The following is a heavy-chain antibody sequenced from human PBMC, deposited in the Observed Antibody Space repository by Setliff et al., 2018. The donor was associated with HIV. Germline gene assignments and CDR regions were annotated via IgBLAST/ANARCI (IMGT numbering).Heavy chain of an antibody. D-gene: IGHD3-10*01. V-gene: IGHV1-2*02. Sequence: PRASVKVSCKASGYTFTGHYLHWVRQAPGQGLEWLGWVNPNSGDAIYAQNFQGRVTMTRDASINAAYMELRGLRSDDTAVYYCARNFGLSPSGKYYYYYGMDIWGQGTTVTVS. J-gene: IGHJ6*02. CDR2: VNPNSGDA. CDR1: GYTFTGHY. CDR3: ARNFGLSPSGKYYYYYGMDI.